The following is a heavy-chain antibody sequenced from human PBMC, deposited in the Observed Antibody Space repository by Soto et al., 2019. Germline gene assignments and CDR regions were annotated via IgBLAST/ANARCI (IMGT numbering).Heavy chain of an antibody. Sequence: QVQLVQSGAEVKKPGSSVKVSCKASGGTFSSYTISWVRQAPGQGLEWMGRIIPILGIANYAQKFQGRVTIXXDXSXXTAYMELSSLRSEDTAVYYCARAWARWLHVGAFDIWGQGTMVTVSS. V-gene: IGHV1-69*02. J-gene: IGHJ3*02. CDR2: IIPILGIA. CDR1: GGTFSSYT. D-gene: IGHD5-12*01. CDR3: ARAWARWLHVGAFDI.